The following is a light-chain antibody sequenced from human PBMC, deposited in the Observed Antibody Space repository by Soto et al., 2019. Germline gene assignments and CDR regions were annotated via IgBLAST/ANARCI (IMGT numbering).Light chain of an antibody. V-gene: IGKV1-5*03. Sequence: VHMSQSPSTLSGSVGDRVTITCRASQTISSWLAWYQQKPGKAPKLLIYKASTLKSGVPSRFSGSGSGTEFTLTISSLQPDDFATYYCQHYNSYSEAFGQGTKVE. CDR3: QHYNSYSEA. CDR2: KAS. CDR1: QTISSW. J-gene: IGKJ1*01.